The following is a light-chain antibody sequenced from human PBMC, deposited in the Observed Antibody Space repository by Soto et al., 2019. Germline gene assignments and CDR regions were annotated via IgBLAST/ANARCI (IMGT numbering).Light chain of an antibody. Sequence: EIVMTQSPATLSVSPGERATLSCRASQSISSKLAWYHHKPGQAPRLLIYGASTRATGIPARFSGSGSGTEFTLTISSLQSEDFAVYYCQQYDKWPRTFGGGTKVDIK. CDR1: QSISSK. V-gene: IGKV3D-15*01. CDR3: QQYDKWPRT. CDR2: GAS. J-gene: IGKJ4*01.